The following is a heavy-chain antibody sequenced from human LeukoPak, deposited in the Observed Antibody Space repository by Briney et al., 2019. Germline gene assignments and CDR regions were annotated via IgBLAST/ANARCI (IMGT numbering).Heavy chain of an antibody. D-gene: IGHD5-18*01. CDR2: IYYSGST. V-gene: IGHV4-59*08. CDR1: GGSISSYY. J-gene: IGHJ4*03. Sequence: SETLSLTCTVSGGSISSYYWSWIRQPPGKGLEWIGYIYYSGSTNYNPSLKSRVTISVDTSKNQFSLKLSSVTAADTAVYYCARHMGLGYSYGYPYFDYWGKGTTVTVSS. CDR3: ARHMGLGYSYGYPYFDY.